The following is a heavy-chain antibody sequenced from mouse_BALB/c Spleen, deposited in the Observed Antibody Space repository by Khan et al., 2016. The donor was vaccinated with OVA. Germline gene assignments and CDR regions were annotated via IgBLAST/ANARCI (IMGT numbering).Heavy chain of an antibody. CDR2: ISNSGSL. V-gene: IGHV3-8*02. CDR3: ARWDYRYDRYFDV. CDR1: GDSITSGY. D-gene: IGHD2-14*01. J-gene: IGHJ1*01. Sequence: EVQLQESGPSLVKPSQTLSLTCSVTGDSITSGYWNWIRKFPGNELEYMGYISNSGSLYYNPSLKSRISITRYTSKNQYYLQLNSVTTEDTATYYCARWDYRYDRYFDVWGAGTTVTVSS.